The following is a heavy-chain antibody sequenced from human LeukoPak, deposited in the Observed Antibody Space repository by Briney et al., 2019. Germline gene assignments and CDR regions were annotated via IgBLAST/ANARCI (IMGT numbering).Heavy chain of an antibody. CDR3: AKDLAYYYDSSSDY. D-gene: IGHD3-22*01. J-gene: IGHJ4*02. V-gene: IGHV3-23*01. CDR2: ISGSGGST. Sequence: GGSLRLSCAASGFTFSSYAMSWVRQAPGKGLEWVSAISGSGGSTYYADSVKGRFTISRDNSKNTLYLQMRSLRAEDTAVYYCAKDLAYYYDSSSDYWGQGTLVTVSS. CDR1: GFTFSSYA.